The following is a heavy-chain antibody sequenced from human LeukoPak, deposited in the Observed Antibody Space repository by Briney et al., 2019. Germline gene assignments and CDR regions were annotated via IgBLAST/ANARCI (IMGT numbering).Heavy chain of an antibody. CDR1: GSTLSSYS. J-gene: IGHJ4*02. CDR3: SSPKSPYEGTGPHN. CDR2: INPSGSNS. Sequence: ASVKLASQPSGSTLSSYSIHWDRQAPGQGLQWIGVINPSGSNSRYAEEFQGRVTMTRNTSTNTINMELSSLRTNDTAVYYCSSPKSPYEGTGPHNWGQGTQVTVSS. V-gene: IGHV1-46*01. D-gene: IGHD2-8*02.